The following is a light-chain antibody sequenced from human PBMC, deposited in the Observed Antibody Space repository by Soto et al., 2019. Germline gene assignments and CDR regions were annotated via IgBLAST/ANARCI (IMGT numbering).Light chain of an antibody. CDR2: ANT. V-gene: IGLV1-40*01. J-gene: IGLJ2*01. CDR1: SSNIGAGYD. CDR3: QSYDSSLSGHVV. Sequence: QSVLTQPPSVSGAPGQRVTISCTGSSSNIGAGYDVHWYQQLPGRAPKLLIFANTNRPSGVPDRFSGSKSGTSASLAIAELQAEDESDYYCQSYDSSLSGHVVFGGGTQLTVL.